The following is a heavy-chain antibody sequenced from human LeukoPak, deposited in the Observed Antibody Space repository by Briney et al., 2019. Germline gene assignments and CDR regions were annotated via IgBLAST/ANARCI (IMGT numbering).Heavy chain of an antibody. CDR3: ARDQGLWFGELLPHGEYFQH. V-gene: IGHV1-69*13. CDR2: IIPMFGRT. Sequence: RASVKVSCKASGGTSSGYAFSWVRQAPGQGLEWMGGIIPMFGRTNYAQTFQGRVTITADESTSTAYMELTSLRSDDTAVYYCARDQGLWFGELLPHGEYFQHWGQGTLVTVSS. D-gene: IGHD3-10*01. J-gene: IGHJ1*01. CDR1: GGTSSGYA.